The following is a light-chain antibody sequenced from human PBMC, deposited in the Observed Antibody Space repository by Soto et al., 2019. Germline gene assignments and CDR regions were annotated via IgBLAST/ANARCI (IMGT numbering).Light chain of an antibody. CDR2: GAS. CDR3: QQYGGSPRT. J-gene: IGKJ1*01. CDR1: KSISSNF. V-gene: IGKV3-20*01. Sequence: EIVLTQSPGTLSLSPGEGATLSCRASKSISSNFLAWYQQKRGQAPVLLIHGASNRATGIPDRFSGSGSGTDFTLTITRLEPEDFAVYYCQQYGGSPRTFGQGTKVEVK.